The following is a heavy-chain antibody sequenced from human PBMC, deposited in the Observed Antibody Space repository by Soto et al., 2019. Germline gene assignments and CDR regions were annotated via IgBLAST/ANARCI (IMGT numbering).Heavy chain of an antibody. CDR1: GFTFSTYY. CDR2: LRRGGGKT. V-gene: IGHV3-23*01. J-gene: IGHJ6*02. CDR3: AEVIESLSYYYSGLDV. Sequence: EVQLLQSGGGLVQPGGSLRLSCAASGFTFSTYYMPWPRQAPGKGMEWVSALRRGGGKTYSADSVKGRVTITRDNSRNTFFRQMVGLRADETAAYYCAEVIESLSYYYSGLDVWGQGTTVTVSS. D-gene: IGHD3-16*02.